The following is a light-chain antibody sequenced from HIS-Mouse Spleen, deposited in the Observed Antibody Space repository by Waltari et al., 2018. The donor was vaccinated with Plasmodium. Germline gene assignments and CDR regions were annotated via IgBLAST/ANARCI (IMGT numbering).Light chain of an antibody. V-gene: IGLV1-51*01. CDR2: DNN. CDR3: GTWDSSLSAGV. Sequence: QSVLTQPPSVSAAPGQKVTIPCSGSSSNIGHNYVPWYQQLPGTAPKPLIYDNNKRPSGIPDRFSGSKAGTSATLGITGLQTGDEADYYCGTWDSSLSAGVFGGGTKLTVL. CDR1: SSNIGHNY. J-gene: IGLJ3*02.